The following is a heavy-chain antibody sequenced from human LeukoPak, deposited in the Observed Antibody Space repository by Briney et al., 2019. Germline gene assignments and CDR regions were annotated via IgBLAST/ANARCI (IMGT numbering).Heavy chain of an antibody. J-gene: IGHJ4*02. CDR1: GGSFSGYY. V-gene: IGHV4-34*01. CDR3: ASVVLTMVRGPIGY. CDR2: INHSGST. Sequence: SETLSLTCAVYGGSFSGYYWSWIRQPPGKGLEWIGEINHSGSTNYNPSLKSRVTISVDTSKNQFSLKLSSVTAADTAVYYSASVVLTMVRGPIGYWGQGTLVTVSS. D-gene: IGHD3-10*01.